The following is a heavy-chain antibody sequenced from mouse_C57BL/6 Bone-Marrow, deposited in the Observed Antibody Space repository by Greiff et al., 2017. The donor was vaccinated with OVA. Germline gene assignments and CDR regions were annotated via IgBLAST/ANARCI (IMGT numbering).Heavy chain of an antibody. J-gene: IGHJ3*01. Sequence: DVKLVESGAGLVKPGGSLKLSCAASGFTFSSYAMSWVRQTPEKRLVWFAYFSSGGGYIYYADTVKGRITITRDNAMNTLYLQVSSLKSEDTAMDYCTREYNWVDDWGKGTLVTVSA. CDR2: FSSGGGYI. CDR1: GFTFSSYA. CDR3: TREYNWVDD. V-gene: IGHV5-9-1*02. D-gene: IGHD1-3*01.